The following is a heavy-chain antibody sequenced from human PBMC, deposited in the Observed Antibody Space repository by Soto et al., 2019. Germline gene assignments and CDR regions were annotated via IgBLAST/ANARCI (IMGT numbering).Heavy chain of an antibody. CDR1: A. J-gene: IGHJ4*02. CDR2: ISYDGSNK. CDR3: ARVPSSSGRAHFDY. V-gene: IGHV3-30-3*01. Sequence: ARHRIIKDPGKGLEWVAVISYDGSNKYYADSVKGRFTISRDNSKNTLYLQMNSLRAEDTAVYYCARVPSSSGRAHFDYWGQGTLVTVYS. D-gene: IGHD2-15*01.